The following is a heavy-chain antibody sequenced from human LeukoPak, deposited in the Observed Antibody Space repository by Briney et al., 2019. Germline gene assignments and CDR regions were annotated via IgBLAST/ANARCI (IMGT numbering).Heavy chain of an antibody. CDR3: TTAQAGDGYNSYYFDY. J-gene: IGHJ4*02. V-gene: IGHV3-73*01. CDR1: GFTFSGSA. Sequence: LGGSLRLSCAASGFTFSGSAMHWVRQASGKGLEWVGRIRSKANSYATAYAASVKGRFTISRDDSKNTAYLQMNSLKTEDTAVYYCTTAQAGDGYNSYYFDYWGQGTLVTVSS. D-gene: IGHD5-24*01. CDR2: IRSKANSYAT.